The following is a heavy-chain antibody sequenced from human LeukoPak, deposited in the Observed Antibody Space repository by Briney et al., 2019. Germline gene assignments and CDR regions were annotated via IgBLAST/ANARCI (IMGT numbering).Heavy chain of an antibody. CDR1: GGTFSSYA. D-gene: IGHD6-19*01. CDR3: ARVARDSSGWYLGY. CDR2: IIPIFGTA. J-gene: IGHJ4*02. V-gene: IGHV1-69*13. Sequence: ASVKVSCKASGGTFSSYAISWVRQAPGQGLEWMGGIIPIFGTANYAQKFQGRVTITADESTSTAYMELSSLRSEDTAVCYCARVARDSSGWYLGYWGQGTLVTVSS.